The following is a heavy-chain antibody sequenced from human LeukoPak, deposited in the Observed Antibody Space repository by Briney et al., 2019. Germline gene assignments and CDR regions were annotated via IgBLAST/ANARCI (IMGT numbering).Heavy chain of an antibody. Sequence: HPGGSLRLSCAASGFTVSSNYMSWVRQAPGKGLEWVSVIYSGGSTYYADSVKGRFTISRDNSKNTLYLQMNSLRAEDTAVYYCARDRDSSGYFDYWGQGTLVTVSS. CDR2: IYSGGST. CDR3: ARDRDSSGYFDY. J-gene: IGHJ4*02. CDR1: GFTVSSNY. D-gene: IGHD3-22*01. V-gene: IGHV3-53*01.